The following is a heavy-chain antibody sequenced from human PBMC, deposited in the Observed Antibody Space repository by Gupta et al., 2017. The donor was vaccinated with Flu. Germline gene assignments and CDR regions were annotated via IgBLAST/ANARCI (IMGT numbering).Heavy chain of an antibody. CDR1: GFIFRAYG. J-gene: IGHJ4*02. Sequence: QVQLVASGGGVVQPGRSLRLSCAASGFIFRAYGLHWVRQAPGKGLEWVAVISYDGSYKYYVDYVKGRITISRDNSKNTLYLQVNSLRPDDTAVYYCARDQREYCSGGDCYPQILDFWGQGSLVTVSP. D-gene: IGHD2-15*01. V-gene: IGHV3-30*03. CDR2: ISYDGSYK. CDR3: ARDQREYCSGGDCYPQILDF.